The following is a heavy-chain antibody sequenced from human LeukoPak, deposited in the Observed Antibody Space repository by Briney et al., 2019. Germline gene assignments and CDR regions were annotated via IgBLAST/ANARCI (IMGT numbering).Heavy chain of an antibody. CDR2: INPNSGGT. D-gene: IGHD4-17*01. Sequence: GVSVKVSCKASGYTFTGYYMHWVRQAPGQGLEWMGWINPNSGGTNYAQKLQGRVTMTRDTSISTAYMELSRLRSDDTAVYYCARVTIDYGDCMDVWGKGTTVTVSS. J-gene: IGHJ6*03. CDR1: GYTFTGYY. V-gene: IGHV1-2*02. CDR3: ARVTIDYGDCMDV.